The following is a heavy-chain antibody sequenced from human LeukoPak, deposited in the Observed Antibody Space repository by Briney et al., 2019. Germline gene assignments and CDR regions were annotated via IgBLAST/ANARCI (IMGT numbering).Heavy chain of an antibody. CDR1: GASINSGKYY. CDR3: ARDEGGLDS. V-gene: IGHV4-30-4*08. J-gene: IGHJ4*02. CDR2: IYSTGST. Sequence: SQTLSLTCTVSGASINSGKYYWSWIRQPPGKGLEWIGYIYSTGSTYYNPSLKSRITISMDASKNQFSLKVNSVTAADTAVYYCARDEGGLDSWGQGSLVIVSS. D-gene: IGHD3-16*01.